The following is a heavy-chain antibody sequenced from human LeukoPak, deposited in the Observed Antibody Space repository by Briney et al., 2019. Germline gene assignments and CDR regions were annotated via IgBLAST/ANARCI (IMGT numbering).Heavy chain of an antibody. V-gene: IGHV4-39*01. Sequence: SETLSLTCTVSGGSISSSNYHWGWIRQPPGKGLEWIGSIYYSGSTYYKPSLKSRATMSVDTSKNQFSLKLSSVTAADTAVYYCARHEAGGYCTKGVCYLTSHNWFDPWGQGTLVTVSS. CDR1: GGSISSSNYH. D-gene: IGHD2-8*01. CDR3: ARHEAGGYCTKGVCYLTSHNWFDP. CDR2: IYYSGST. J-gene: IGHJ5*02.